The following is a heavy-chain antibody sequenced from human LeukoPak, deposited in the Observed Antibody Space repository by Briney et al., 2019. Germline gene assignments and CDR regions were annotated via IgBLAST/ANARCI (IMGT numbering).Heavy chain of an antibody. D-gene: IGHD5-24*01. V-gene: IGHV1-69*05. CDR3: ARDGPIRDGYNFLDY. Sequence: ASVKVSCKASGGTFGSYAISWVRQAPGQGLEWMGGIIPIFGTANYAQKFQGGVTITTDESTSTAYMELSSLRSEDTAVYYCARDGPIRDGYNFLDYWGQGTLVTVSS. CDR2: IIPIFGTA. CDR1: GGTFGSYA. J-gene: IGHJ4*02.